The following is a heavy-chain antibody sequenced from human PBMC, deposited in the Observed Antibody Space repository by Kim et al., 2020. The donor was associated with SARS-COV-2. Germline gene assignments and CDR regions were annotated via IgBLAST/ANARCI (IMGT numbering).Heavy chain of an antibody. D-gene: IGHD2-15*01. J-gene: IGHJ6*01. V-gene: IGHV4-34*01. CDR2: ISHSGST. CDR1: GGSFSGYY. Sequence: SETLSLTCAVYGGSFSGYYWSWIRQPPGKGLEWIGEISHSGSTNYNPSLKSRVTISVDTSKNQFSLKLSSVTAADTAVYYCAYCSGGSCYSGYYGMDVWG. CDR3: AYCSGGSCYSGYYGMDV.